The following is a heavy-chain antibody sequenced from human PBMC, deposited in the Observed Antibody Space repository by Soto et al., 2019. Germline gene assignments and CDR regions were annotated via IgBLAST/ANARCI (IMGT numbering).Heavy chain of an antibody. V-gene: IGHV3-13*01. CDR2: IGTAGDT. Sequence: GGSLRLSCAASGLTFSSYDMHWVRQATGKGLEWVSAIGTAGDTYYPGSVKGRFTISRENAKNSLYLQMNSLRAEDTAVYYCARVSCCDVYYYYGLDVWGQGTTVTGSS. CDR1: GLTFSSYD. CDR3: ARVSCCDVYYYYGLDV. J-gene: IGHJ6*02. D-gene: IGHD2-2*01.